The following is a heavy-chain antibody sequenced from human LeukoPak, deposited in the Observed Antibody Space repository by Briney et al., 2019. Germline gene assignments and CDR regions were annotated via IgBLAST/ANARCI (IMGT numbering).Heavy chain of an antibody. CDR3: AFVALVSSETAMGDY. Sequence: GSLRLSCAASGFTFSSYAMSWVRQAPGKGLEWVSAISGSGGSTYYADSVKGRFTISRDNSKNTLYLQMNSLRAEDTAVYYCAFVALVSSETAMGDYWGQGTLVTVSS. V-gene: IGHV3-23*01. CDR1: GFTFSSYA. D-gene: IGHD5-18*01. J-gene: IGHJ4*02. CDR2: ISGSGGST.